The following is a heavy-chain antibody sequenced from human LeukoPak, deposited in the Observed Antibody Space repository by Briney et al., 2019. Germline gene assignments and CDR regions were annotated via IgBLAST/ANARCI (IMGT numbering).Heavy chain of an antibody. CDR2: ISSSSSYI. J-gene: IGHJ4*02. CDR3: ARGRYCSGGSCYGFAAHDY. Sequence: GGSLRLSCAASGFIFSSYSMNWVRQAPGKGLEWVSSISSSSSYIYYADSVKGRFTISRDNAKNSLYLQMNSLRAEDTAVYYCARGRYCSGGSCYGFAAHDYWGQGTLVTVSS. CDR1: GFIFSSYS. D-gene: IGHD2-15*01. V-gene: IGHV3-21*01.